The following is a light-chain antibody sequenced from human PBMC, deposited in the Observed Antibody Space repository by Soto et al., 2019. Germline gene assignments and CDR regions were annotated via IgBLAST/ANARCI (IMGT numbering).Light chain of an antibody. J-gene: IGKJ5*01. CDR1: QSVSNNY. V-gene: IGKV3-20*01. Sequence: EIVLTQSPGTLSLSPGERATLSCRASQSVSNNYLAWYQQKPGQAPRLLIYGASSRATGIPDRFSGSGSGTEFTLTISSLQSEDFAVYFCQTVDKWPLFGQGTRLEIK. CDR3: QTVDKWPL. CDR2: GAS.